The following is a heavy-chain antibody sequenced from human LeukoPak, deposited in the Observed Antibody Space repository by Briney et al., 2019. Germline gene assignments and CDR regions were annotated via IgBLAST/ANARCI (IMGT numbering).Heavy chain of an antibody. D-gene: IGHD6-6*01. CDR3: ARAARRGVAFDI. J-gene: IGHJ3*02. CDR1: SGSISTSNYY. V-gene: IGHV4-61*05. CDR2: IYYSGST. Sequence: PSETLSLTCTVSSGSISTSNYYWSWIRQPPGKGLEWIGYIYYSGSTNYNPSLKSRVTISVDTSKNQFSLKLSSVTAADTAVYYCARAARRGVAFDIWGQGTMVTVSS.